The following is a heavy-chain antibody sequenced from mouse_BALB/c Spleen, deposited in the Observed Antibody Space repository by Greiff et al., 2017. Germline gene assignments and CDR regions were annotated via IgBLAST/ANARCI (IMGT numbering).Heavy chain of an antibody. V-gene: IGHV5-6-5*01. CDR1: GFTFSSYA. CDR2: ISSGGST. D-gene: IGHD2-3*01. Sequence: EVKLVESGGGLVKPGGSLKLSCAASGFTFSSYAMSWVRQTPEKRLEWVASISSGGSTYYPDSVKGRFTISRDNARNILYLQMSSLRSEDTAMYYCARGKRDGYYDWGQGTLVTVSA. J-gene: IGHJ3*01. CDR3: ARGKRDGYYD.